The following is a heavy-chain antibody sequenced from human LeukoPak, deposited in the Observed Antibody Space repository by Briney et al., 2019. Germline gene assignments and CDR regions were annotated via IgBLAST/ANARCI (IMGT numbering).Heavy chain of an antibody. D-gene: IGHD2-21*02. CDR1: GGSISSYY. CDR2: IYYSGST. V-gene: IGHV4-59*01. CDR3: ATGERWLLFDY. J-gene: IGHJ4*02. Sequence: KPSETLSLTCTVSGGSISSYYWSWIRQPPGKGLEWIGYIYYSGSTNYNPSLKSRVTISVDTSKKQFSLKLSSVTAADTAVYYCATGERWLLFDYWGQGTLVTVSS.